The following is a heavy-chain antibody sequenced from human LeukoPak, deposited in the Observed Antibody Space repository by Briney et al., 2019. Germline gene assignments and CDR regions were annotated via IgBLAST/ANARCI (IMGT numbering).Heavy chain of an antibody. CDR1: GFTFSSYW. V-gene: IGHV3-74*01. CDR2: INSDGSST. D-gene: IGHD3-22*01. Sequence: GGSLRLSCAASGFTFSSYWMHWVRQAPGKGLVWVSRINSDGSSTSYADSVKGRFTISRDNAKNTLYLQMNSLRAEDTAVYYCARGSYYYDSSGYSPGAYWGQGTLVTVSS. J-gene: IGHJ4*02. CDR3: ARGSYYYDSSGYSPGAY.